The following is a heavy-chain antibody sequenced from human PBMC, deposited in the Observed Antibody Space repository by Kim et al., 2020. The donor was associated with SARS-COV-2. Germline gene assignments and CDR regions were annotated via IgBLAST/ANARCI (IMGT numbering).Heavy chain of an antibody. CDR2: ISYDGSNK. CDR1: GFTFSSYG. CDR3: AKVIVGATFADY. J-gene: IGHJ4*02. V-gene: IGHV3-30*18. D-gene: IGHD1-26*01. Sequence: GGSLRLSCAASGFTFSSYGMHWVRQAPGKGLEWVAVISYDGSNKYYADSVKGRFTISRDNSKNTLYLQMNSLRAEDTAVYYCAKVIVGATFADYWGQGTLVTVSS.